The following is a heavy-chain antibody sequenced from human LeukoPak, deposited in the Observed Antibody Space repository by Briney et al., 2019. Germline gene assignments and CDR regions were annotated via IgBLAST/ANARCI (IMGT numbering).Heavy chain of an antibody. J-gene: IGHJ5*02. CDR3: AKDRTGGYDCPDQ. CDR2: IWYDGSEK. D-gene: IGHD5-12*01. CDR1: GFTFNIFG. V-gene: IGHV3-33*03. Sequence: PGGSLRLSCVASGFTFNIFGIHGVRQAPGKGLEWVGVIWYDGSEKYYADSVKGRFTISRDNSRNTVDLQMDSLRAEDTAVYYCAKDRTGGYDCPDQWGQGTLVTVSS.